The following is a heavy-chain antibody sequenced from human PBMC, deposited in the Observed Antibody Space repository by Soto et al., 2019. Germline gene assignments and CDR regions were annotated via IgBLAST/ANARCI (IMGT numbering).Heavy chain of an antibody. V-gene: IGHV3-33*01. CDR3: ARDVITRYFDY. Sequence: HPGGALRLSCAASGFTFSSYGMHWVRQAPGNGLEWVAVIWYDGSNKYYADSVKGRFTISRDNSKNTLYLQMNSLRAEDTAVYYCARDVITRYFDYWGQGTLVTVSS. J-gene: IGHJ4*02. CDR2: IWYDGSNK. CDR1: GFTFSSYG. D-gene: IGHD3-22*01.